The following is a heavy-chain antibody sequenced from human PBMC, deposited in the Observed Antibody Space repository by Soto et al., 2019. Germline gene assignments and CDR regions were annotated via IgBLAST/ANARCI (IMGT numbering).Heavy chain of an antibody. CDR1: GGSISSSSYY. Sequence: QLQLQESGPGLVKPSETLSLTCTVSGGSISSSSYYWGWIRQPPGKGLEWIGSIYYSGSTYYNPSLKSRVTISVDTSKNQFSLKLSSVTAADTAVYYCASPTTYGDYVWYFDYWGQGTLVTVSS. CDR2: IYYSGST. CDR3: ASPTTYGDYVWYFDY. V-gene: IGHV4-39*01. J-gene: IGHJ4*02. D-gene: IGHD4-17*01.